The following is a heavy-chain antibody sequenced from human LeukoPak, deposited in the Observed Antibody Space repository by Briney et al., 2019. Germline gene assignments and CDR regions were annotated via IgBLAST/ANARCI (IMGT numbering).Heavy chain of an antibody. CDR2: IKQDGSVK. Sequence: GGSLRLSCAASGFTFSRYWMSWVRQAPGKGLEWVANIKQDGSVKYCVDSVKGRFTISRDNTKNSLYLQMNSLRAEDTAVYYCARGPKMLWSGFLHWGQGTLVTVSS. V-gene: IGHV3-7*01. CDR1: GFTFSRYW. D-gene: IGHD3-3*01. CDR3: ARGPKMLWSGFLH. J-gene: IGHJ4*02.